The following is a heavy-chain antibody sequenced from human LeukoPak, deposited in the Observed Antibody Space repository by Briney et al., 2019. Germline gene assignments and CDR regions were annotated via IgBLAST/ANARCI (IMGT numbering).Heavy chain of an antibody. CDR1: GGSFSGYY. V-gene: IGHV4-34*01. D-gene: IGHD3-22*01. CDR3: ARGLGDSSGYYFDY. J-gene: IGHJ4*02. CDR2: INHSGST. Sequence: SETLSLTCAVYGGSFSGYYWNWIRQPPGKGLEGIGEINHSGSTNYNPSLKSRVTISVDTSKNQFSLKLSSVTASDTAVYYCARGLGDSSGYYFDYWGQGTLVTVSS.